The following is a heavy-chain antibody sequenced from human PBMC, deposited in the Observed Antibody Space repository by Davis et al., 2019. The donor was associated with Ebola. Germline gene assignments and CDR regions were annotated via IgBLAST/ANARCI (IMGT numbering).Heavy chain of an antibody. CDR3: ATYCGGDCNSGGY. V-gene: IGHV1-18*01. D-gene: IGHD2-21*01. J-gene: IGHJ4*02. CDR1: GYTFTSYG. Sequence: ASVKVSCKASGYTFTSYGISWVRQAPGQGLEWMGWISAYNGNTNYAQKLQGRVTMTTDRSTSTAYMELSSLRSEDTAMYYCATYCGGDCNSGGYWGQGTLVTVSS. CDR2: ISAYNGNT.